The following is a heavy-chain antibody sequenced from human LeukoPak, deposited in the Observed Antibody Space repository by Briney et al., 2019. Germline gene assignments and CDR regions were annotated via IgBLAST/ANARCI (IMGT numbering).Heavy chain of an antibody. CDR3: ARYTPKKMLSWLRTFDI. CDR1: GGSISNYY. J-gene: IGHJ3*02. Sequence: SETLSLTCTVSGGSISNYYWSWIRQPPGKGLEWIGYIFYSGSNNYNPSLKSRVTISEDTTKNQFTLIQSSVTAADTAVYYGARYTPKKMLSWLRTFDIWGQGTMVTVSS. CDR2: IFYSGSN. D-gene: IGHD5-12*01. V-gene: IGHV4-59*01.